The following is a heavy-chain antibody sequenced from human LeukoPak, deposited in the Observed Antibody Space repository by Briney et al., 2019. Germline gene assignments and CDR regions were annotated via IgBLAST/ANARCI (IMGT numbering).Heavy chain of an antibody. CDR2: IYHSGST. Sequence: SGTLSLTCAVSGGSISSSNWWSWVRQPPGKGLEWIGEIYHSGSTNYNPSLKSRVTISVDKSKNQFSLKLSSVTAADTAVYYCARRISCNWNDGGFDYWGQGTLVTVSS. CDR1: GGSISSSNW. V-gene: IGHV4-4*02. D-gene: IGHD1-20*01. CDR3: ARRISCNWNDGGFDY. J-gene: IGHJ4*02.